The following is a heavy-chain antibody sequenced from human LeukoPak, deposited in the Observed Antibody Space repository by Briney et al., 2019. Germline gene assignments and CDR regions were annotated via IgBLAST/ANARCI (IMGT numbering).Heavy chain of an antibody. Sequence: GASVKVSCKASGYTFTKYGMHWVRQAPGQGLEWMGWISAYNGNTNYAQKLQGRVTMTTDTSTSTAYMELRSLRSDDTAVYYCARDYYGSGSLPGFDPWGQGTLVTVSS. CDR1: GYTFTKYG. D-gene: IGHD3-10*01. J-gene: IGHJ5*02. CDR2: ISAYNGNT. V-gene: IGHV1-18*01. CDR3: ARDYYGSGSLPGFDP.